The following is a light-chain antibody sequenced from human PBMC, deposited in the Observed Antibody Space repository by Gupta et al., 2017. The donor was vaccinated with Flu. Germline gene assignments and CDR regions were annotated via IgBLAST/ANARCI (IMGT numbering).Light chain of an antibody. CDR1: SSNIGASND. CDR3: QSYDNSLSGPV. V-gene: IGLV1-40*01. J-gene: IGLJ2*01. Sequence: SVLTQPPSVSGAPGQRVTISCTGSSSNIGASNDVHWYRQLPGTAPKLLIYGITNRPAGVPDRFSGSKSGTSASLAITGLQAEDEADYYCQSYDNSLSGPVFGGGTKLTVL. CDR2: GIT.